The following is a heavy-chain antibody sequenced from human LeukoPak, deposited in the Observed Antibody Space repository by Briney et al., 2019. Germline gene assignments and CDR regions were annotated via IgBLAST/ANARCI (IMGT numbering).Heavy chain of an antibody. CDR1: GLTFSSYW. D-gene: IGHD1-1*01. J-gene: IGHJ4*02. CDR2: IKQDESEK. Sequence: GGSLRLSCAASGLTFSSYWMSWVRQARGKGLEWVANIKQDESEKYYVDSVKGRFTISRDNAKNSLYLQMNSLRAEDTAVYYCARDKIEGPTKLDYWGQGILVTVSS. V-gene: IGHV3-7*01. CDR3: ARDKIEGPTKLDY.